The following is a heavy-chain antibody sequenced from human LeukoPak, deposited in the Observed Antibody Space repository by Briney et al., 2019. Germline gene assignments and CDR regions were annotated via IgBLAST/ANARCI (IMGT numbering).Heavy chain of an antibody. CDR3: ARDRWSPAY. V-gene: IGHV3-7*03. Sequence: PGGSLRLSCAASGFTFSSSWMSWVRQAPGKGLEWVANIKQDGSEKYYVDSVKGRCTISRDNAKNSLYLQMNSLRAEDTAVYYCARDRWSPAYWGQGTLVTVSS. CDR2: IKQDGSEK. CDR1: GFTFSSSW. D-gene: IGHD4-23*01. J-gene: IGHJ4*02.